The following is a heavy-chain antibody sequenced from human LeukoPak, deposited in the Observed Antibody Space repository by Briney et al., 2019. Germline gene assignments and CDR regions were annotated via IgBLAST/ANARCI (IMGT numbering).Heavy chain of an antibody. D-gene: IGHD3-10*01. J-gene: IGHJ6*03. Sequence: SQTLSLTCTVSGGSISSYHWSWIRQPPGKGLEWIGFFYYSGSTNYNPSLKSRVTISVDTSKNQFSLKLSSVTAADTAVYYCARAPYGSATNNYYMDVWGKGTTVTVSS. CDR2: FYYSGST. CDR1: GGSISSYH. CDR3: ARAPYGSATNNYYMDV. V-gene: IGHV4-59*01.